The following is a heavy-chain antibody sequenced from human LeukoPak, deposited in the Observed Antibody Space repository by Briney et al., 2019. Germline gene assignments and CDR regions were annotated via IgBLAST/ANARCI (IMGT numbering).Heavy chain of an antibody. J-gene: IGHJ6*02. CDR2: IYSGGST. CDR3: ARDQHDKAYCGGDCNPQDLYYYGMDV. Sequence: PGGSLRLSCAASGFTVSSNYMSWVRQAPGKGLEWVSVIYSGGSTYYADSVKGRFTISRDNSKNTLYLQMNSLRAEDTAVYYCARDQHDKAYCGGDCNPQDLYYYGMDVWGQGTTVTVSS. V-gene: IGHV3-66*01. D-gene: IGHD2-21*02. CDR1: GFTVSSNY.